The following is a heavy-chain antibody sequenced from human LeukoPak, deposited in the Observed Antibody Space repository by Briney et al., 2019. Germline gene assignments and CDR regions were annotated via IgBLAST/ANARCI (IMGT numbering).Heavy chain of an antibody. Sequence: GESLKISCKGSGYSFNSYWIGWVRQMPGKGLEWMAIIYPGDSDTRYSPSFQGQVTISADKSISTAYLQWSSLKASDTAMYYCARSHYYDSSGYSFRVLDYWGQGTLVTVSS. CDR1: GYSFNSYW. D-gene: IGHD3-22*01. V-gene: IGHV5-51*01. J-gene: IGHJ4*02. CDR2: IYPGDSDT. CDR3: ARSHYYDSSGYSFRVLDY.